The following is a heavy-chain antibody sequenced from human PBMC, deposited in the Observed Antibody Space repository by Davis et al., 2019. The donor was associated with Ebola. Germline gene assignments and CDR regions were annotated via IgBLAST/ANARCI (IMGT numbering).Heavy chain of an antibody. CDR2: IKSKDDGGTT. V-gene: IGHV3-15*01. D-gene: IGHD2-15*01. CDR1: AVVLNNAW. CDR3: GTKVKGDSCSGGSCYYGF. J-gene: IGHJ4*02. Sequence: PGGSLRLSCAASAVVLNNAWMSWVRQAPGKGLEWLGRIKSKDDGGTTDYAAPVQGRFSITRDDSRNTLFLQMNSLRGEDTAVYYCGTKVKGDSCSGGSCYYGFWGQGTLVTVSS.